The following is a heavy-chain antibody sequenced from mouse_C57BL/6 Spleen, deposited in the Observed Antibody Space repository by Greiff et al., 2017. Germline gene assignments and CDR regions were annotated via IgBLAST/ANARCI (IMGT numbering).Heavy chain of an antibody. J-gene: IGHJ3*01. D-gene: IGHD2-4*01. V-gene: IGHV1-55*01. CDR1: GYTFTSYW. CDR3: ARWRDYRAWFAY. CDR2: IYPGSGST. Sequence: QVQLQQPGAELVKPGASVKMSCKASGYTFTSYWITWVKQRPGQGLEWIGDIYPGSGSTNYNEKFKSKATLTVDTSSSTAYMQLSSLTSEDSAVYCCARWRDYRAWFAYWGQGTLVTVSA.